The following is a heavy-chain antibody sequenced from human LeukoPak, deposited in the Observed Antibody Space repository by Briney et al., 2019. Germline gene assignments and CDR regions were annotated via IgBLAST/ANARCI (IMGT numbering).Heavy chain of an antibody. CDR3: ARDRRQQTFDY. CDR1: GFTFSSYS. Sequence: GGSLRLSCAASGFTFSSYSMNWVRQAPGKGLEWVSSISSSSSYIYYADSVKGRFTISRDNAKNSLYLQMNSLRAEDTAVYYCARDRRQQTFDYWGQGTLVTVSS. D-gene: IGHD6-13*01. CDR2: ISSSSSYI. V-gene: IGHV3-21*01. J-gene: IGHJ4*02.